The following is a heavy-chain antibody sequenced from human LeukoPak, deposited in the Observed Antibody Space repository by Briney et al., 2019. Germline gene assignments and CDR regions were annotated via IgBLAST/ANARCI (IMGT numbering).Heavy chain of an antibody. D-gene: IGHD5-24*01. Sequence: AGTLRLSCVASGFTFSRHGMNWVRQAPGKGLEWVSGISPSGDIKYYVDSVKGRFTVSRDNSKNTVRLQINSLRDEDTAVYYCAKDDAWLQFNDWGQGTLVTVSS. V-gene: IGHV3-23*01. CDR1: GFTFSRHG. J-gene: IGHJ4*02. CDR3: AKDDAWLQFND. CDR2: ISPSGDIK.